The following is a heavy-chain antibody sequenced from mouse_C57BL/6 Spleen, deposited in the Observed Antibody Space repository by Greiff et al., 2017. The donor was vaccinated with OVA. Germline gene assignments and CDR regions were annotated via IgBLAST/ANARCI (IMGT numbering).Heavy chain of an antibody. CDR2: IDPSDSAT. CDR3: ARGCYGSSPFDY. Sequence: QVQLKQPGAELVRPGSSVKLSCKASGYTFTSYWMHWVKQRPIQGLEWIGNIDPSDSATHYNQKFKDKATLTVDKSSSTAYMQLSSLTSEDSAVYYCARGCYGSSPFDYWGQGTTLTVSS. J-gene: IGHJ2*01. D-gene: IGHD1-1*01. V-gene: IGHV1-52*01. CDR1: GYTFTSYW.